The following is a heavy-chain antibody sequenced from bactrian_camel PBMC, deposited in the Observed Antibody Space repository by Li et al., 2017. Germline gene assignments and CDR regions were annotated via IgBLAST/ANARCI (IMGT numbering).Heavy chain of an antibody. D-gene: IGHD1*01. CDR2: LYPDST. CDR3: AAGRDPYGCSDSRLMF. CDR1: GYTYNRNC. Sequence: VQLVESGGGSVQAGGSLRLSCAASGYTYNRNCMAWFRQAPGKPRERVATLYPDSTVYADSVKGRFTLSRDNSKNLLYLSMTSLAPEDTAIYYCAAGRDPYGCSDSRLMFWGQGTQVTV. V-gene: IGHV3S53*01. J-gene: IGHJ4*01.